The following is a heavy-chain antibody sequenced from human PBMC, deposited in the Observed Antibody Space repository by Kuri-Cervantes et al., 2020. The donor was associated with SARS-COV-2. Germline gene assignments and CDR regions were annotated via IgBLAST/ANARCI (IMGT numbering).Heavy chain of an antibody. J-gene: IGHJ4*02. CDR2: IRSKANSYAT. CDR3: ARGRTYYYDSSGYRFDY. CDR1: GFTFSGSA. Sequence: GESLKISCAASGFTFSGSAMHWVRQASGKGLEWVGRIRSKANSYATAYAASVKGSFTISRDDSKNTAYLQMNSLKTEDTAVYYCARGRTYYYDSSGYRFDYWGQGTLVTVSS. D-gene: IGHD3-22*01. V-gene: IGHV3-73*01.